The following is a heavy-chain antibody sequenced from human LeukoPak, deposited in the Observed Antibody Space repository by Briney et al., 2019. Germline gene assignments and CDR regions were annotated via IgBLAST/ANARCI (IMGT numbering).Heavy chain of an antibody. V-gene: IGHV3-23*01. CDR1: GFTFSSYA. Sequence: GGSLRLSCAASGFTFSSYAMSWVRQAPGKGLEWVSAISGSGGSTYYADSVKGRFTISRDNSKNTLYLQMDSLRAEDMAVYYCAKVPVIVGATYFDYWGQGTLVTVSS. CDR2: ISGSGGST. D-gene: IGHD1-26*01. J-gene: IGHJ4*02. CDR3: AKVPVIVGATYFDY.